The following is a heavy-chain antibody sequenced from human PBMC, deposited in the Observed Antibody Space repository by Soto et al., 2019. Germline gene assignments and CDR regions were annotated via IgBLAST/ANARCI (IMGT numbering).Heavy chain of an antibody. D-gene: IGHD6-19*01. J-gene: IGHJ5*02. CDR2: IYYSGST. CDR1: GGSISSSSYY. Sequence: SETLSLTCTVSGGSISSSSYYWGWIRQPPGKGLEWIGSIYYSGSTYYNPSLKSRVTISVDTSKNQFSLKLSSVTAADTAVYYCARGAKQWLVHWFDPWGQGTLVTVSS. CDR3: ARGAKQWLVHWFDP. V-gene: IGHV4-39*01.